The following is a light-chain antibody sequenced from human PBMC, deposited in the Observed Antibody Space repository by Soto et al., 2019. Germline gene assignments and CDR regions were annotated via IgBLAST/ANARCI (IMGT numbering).Light chain of an antibody. CDR1: QTFGSTY. V-gene: IGKV3-20*01. J-gene: IGKJ2*01. CDR2: GAS. CDR3: HQFGNSPLYT. Sequence: ESVLTQSQGTLSLSPGERVTLSCRASQTFGSTYLAWYQQRPGQSPRLLIYGASRRASGIPDRFRGSGSGTDFTLTISRLEPEDFAVYYCHQFGNSPLYTFGQGTKLEIK.